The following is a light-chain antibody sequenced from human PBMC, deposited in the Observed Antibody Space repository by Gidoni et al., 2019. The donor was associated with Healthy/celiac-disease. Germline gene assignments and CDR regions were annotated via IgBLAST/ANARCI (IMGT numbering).Light chain of an antibody. CDR3: QQYGSSPTWT. CDR1: QSVSSSY. CDR2: GAS. J-gene: IGKJ1*01. Sequence: IVFTQSPGTLSLSPGERATLSCRASQSVSSSYLAWYQQKPGQAPRLLIYGASSRATGIPDRFSGSGSGTDFTLTISRLEPEDFEVYYCQQYGSSPTWTFGQGTKVEIK. V-gene: IGKV3-20*01.